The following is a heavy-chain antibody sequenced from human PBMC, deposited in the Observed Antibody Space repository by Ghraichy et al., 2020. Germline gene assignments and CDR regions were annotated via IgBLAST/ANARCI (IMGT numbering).Heavy chain of an antibody. V-gene: IGHV4-34*01. Sequence: SETLSLTCAVYGGSFSGYYWSWIRQPPGKGLEWIGEINHSGSTNYNPSLKSRVTISVDTSKNQFSLKLSSVTAADTAVYYCARGRYYGSGSPKGPSYYYYYGMDVWGQGTTVTVSS. D-gene: IGHD3-10*01. CDR1: GGSFSGYY. CDR2: INHSGST. J-gene: IGHJ6*02. CDR3: ARGRYYGSGSPKGPSYYYYYGMDV.